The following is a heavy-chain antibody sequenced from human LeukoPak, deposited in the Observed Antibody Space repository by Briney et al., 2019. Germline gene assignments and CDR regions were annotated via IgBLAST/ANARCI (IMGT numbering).Heavy chain of an antibody. CDR1: GFTVSSYA. CDR3: VLGTSGYYYTGFDF. Sequence: GGSLRLSCTASGFTVSSYAMNWVRQAPGKALEWVSGVSGSGGSTYYLDSVKGRFTISRDNSKNTLYLQMNSLRAEDTAIYYCVLGTSGYYYTGFDFWGQGTRVTVSS. CDR2: VSGSGGST. V-gene: IGHV3-23*01. D-gene: IGHD3-22*01. J-gene: IGHJ4*02.